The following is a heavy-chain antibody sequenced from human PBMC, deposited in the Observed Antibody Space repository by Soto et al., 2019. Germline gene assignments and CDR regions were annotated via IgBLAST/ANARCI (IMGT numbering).Heavy chain of an antibody. CDR3: AKDPLRGDYVRGVDY. D-gene: IGHD4-17*01. CDR2: ISGSGGST. Sequence: GGSLRLSCAASGFTFSSYAMSWVRQAPGKGLEWVSAISGSGGSTYYADSVKGRFTISRDNSKNTLYLQMNSLRAEDMAVYYCAKDPLRGDYVRGVDYWGQGXLVTVYS. CDR1: GFTFSSYA. V-gene: IGHV3-23*01. J-gene: IGHJ4*02.